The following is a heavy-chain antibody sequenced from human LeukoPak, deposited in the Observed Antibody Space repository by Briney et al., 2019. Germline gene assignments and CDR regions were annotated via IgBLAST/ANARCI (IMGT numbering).Heavy chain of an antibody. V-gene: IGHV4-30-4*01. Sequence: PPQTLSLTCTVSGGSISSGDYYWSWIRQPPGKGLEWIGYIYYSGSTYYNPSLKSRVTISVDTSKNQFSLKLSSVTAADTAVYYCARGRIAMITYFDYWGQGTLVTVSS. CDR1: GGSISSGDYY. D-gene: IGHD3-22*01. CDR2: IYYSGST. CDR3: ARGRIAMITYFDY. J-gene: IGHJ4*02.